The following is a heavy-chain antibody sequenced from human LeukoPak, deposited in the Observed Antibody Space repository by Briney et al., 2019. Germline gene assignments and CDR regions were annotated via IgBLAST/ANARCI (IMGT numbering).Heavy chain of an antibody. D-gene: IGHD6-19*01. J-gene: IGHJ4*02. Sequence: PSETLSPTCSASGASTSSRYWSWIRQSPGRTLEWIGHIYNGRSTKYNPSLTSRVTISVDTSKNQFSLRMTSVTAADTAIYYCAQTTGWPGFDFWGPGALVTVSS. CDR2: IYNGRST. CDR3: AQTTGWPGFDF. CDR1: GASTSSRY. V-gene: IGHV4-59*08.